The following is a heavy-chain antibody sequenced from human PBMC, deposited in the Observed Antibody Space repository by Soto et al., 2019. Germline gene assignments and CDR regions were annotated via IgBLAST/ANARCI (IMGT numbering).Heavy chain of an antibody. CDR1: GGSISSDNYY. CDR2: IYYSGSN. D-gene: IGHD3-22*01. CDR3: ARGSGGYYDTSGYYLEWFDP. V-gene: IGHV4-30-4*01. J-gene: IGHJ5*02. Sequence: SETLSLTRTVSGGSISSDNYYWTWIRQPPGKGLEWIGYIYYSGSNYYNPSLKSRVTISIDTSKNEFSLRLSSVTAADTAVYYCARGSGGYYDTSGYYLEWFDPWGQGTLVTVSS.